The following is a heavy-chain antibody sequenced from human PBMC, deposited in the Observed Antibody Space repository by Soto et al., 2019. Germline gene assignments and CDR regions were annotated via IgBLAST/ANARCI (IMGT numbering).Heavy chain of an antibody. Sequence: GGSLRLSCAASGFTFSSYSMNWVRQAPGKGLEWVSSISSSSSYIYYADSVKGRFTISRDNAKNSLYLQMNSLRAEDTAVYYCARELAVTAVYYYYGMDVWGQGTTVTVSS. V-gene: IGHV3-21*01. J-gene: IGHJ6*02. D-gene: IGHD2-21*02. CDR2: ISSSSSYI. CDR3: ARELAVTAVYYYYGMDV. CDR1: GFTFSSYS.